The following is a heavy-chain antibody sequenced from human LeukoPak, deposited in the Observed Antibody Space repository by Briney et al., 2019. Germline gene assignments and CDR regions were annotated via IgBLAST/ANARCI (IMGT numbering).Heavy chain of an antibody. V-gene: IGHV1-46*01. CDR2: INPSGGST. CDR3: ARALAVAGTFDP. CDR1: GYTFTSYY. J-gene: IGHJ5*02. D-gene: IGHD6-19*01. Sequence: VASVKVSCKASGYTFTSYYMHWVRQAPGQGLEWMGIINPSGGSTSYAQKFQGRVTITADESTSTAYMELSSLRSEDTAVYYCARALAVAGTFDPWGQGTLVTVSS.